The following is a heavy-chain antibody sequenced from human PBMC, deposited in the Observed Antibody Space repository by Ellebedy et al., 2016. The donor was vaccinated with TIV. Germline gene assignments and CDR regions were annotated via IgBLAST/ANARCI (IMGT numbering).Heavy chain of an antibody. CDR3: AKGLLRFLEWLFQYYFDY. CDR1: GFTFSSYG. Sequence: GGSLRLXXAASGFTFSSYGMHWVRQAPGKGLEWVAVISYDGSNKYYADSVKGRFTISRDNSKNTLYLQMNSLRAEDTAVYYCAKGLLRFLEWLFQYYFDYWGQGTLVTVSS. D-gene: IGHD3-3*01. J-gene: IGHJ4*02. CDR2: ISYDGSNK. V-gene: IGHV3-30*18.